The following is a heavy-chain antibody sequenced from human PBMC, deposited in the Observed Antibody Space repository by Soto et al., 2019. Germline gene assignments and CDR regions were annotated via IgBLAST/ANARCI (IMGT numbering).Heavy chain of an antibody. D-gene: IGHD3-3*01. CDR1: GGSISSSSYY. CDR3: ASHCYDFWSGYYSTSIPRPWFDP. J-gene: IGHJ5*02. Sequence: SETLSLTCTVSGGSISSSSYYWGWIRQPPGKGLEWIGSIYYSGSTYYNPSLKSRVTISVDTSNNQSSLKLSSVTAADTAVYYCASHCYDFWSGYYSTSIPRPWFDPWGQGTLVTVSS. CDR2: IYYSGST. V-gene: IGHV4-39*01.